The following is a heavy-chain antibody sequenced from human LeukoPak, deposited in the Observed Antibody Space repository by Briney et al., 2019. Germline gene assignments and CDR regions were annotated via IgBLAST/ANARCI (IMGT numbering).Heavy chain of an antibody. J-gene: IGHJ4*02. D-gene: IGHD3-10*01. Sequence: ASVKVSCKASGYTFSSYGISWVRQAPGQGLEWMGWISAYNGNTNYAQKVQGRVTMTTDRSTSTAYMELRSLRSDDTAVYYCARDLQIYFITMVRGALGAYWGQGTLVTVSS. CDR3: ARDLQIYFITMVRGALGAY. V-gene: IGHV1-18*01. CDR2: ISAYNGNT. CDR1: GYTFSSYG.